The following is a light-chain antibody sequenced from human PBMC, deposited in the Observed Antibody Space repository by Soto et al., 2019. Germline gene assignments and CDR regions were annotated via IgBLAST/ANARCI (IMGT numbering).Light chain of an antibody. CDR1: SSDIGAYNY. J-gene: IGLJ1*01. Sequence: QSALTQPASVSGSPGQSITISCTGTSSDIGAYNYVSWYQQHPGKAPKLIIYDVSNRPSGVSNRFSGSKSDNTASLAISGLQPEDEADYYCCSYTSTYTRVFGTGTKVTVL. CDR2: DVS. CDR3: CSYTSTYTRV. V-gene: IGLV2-14*01.